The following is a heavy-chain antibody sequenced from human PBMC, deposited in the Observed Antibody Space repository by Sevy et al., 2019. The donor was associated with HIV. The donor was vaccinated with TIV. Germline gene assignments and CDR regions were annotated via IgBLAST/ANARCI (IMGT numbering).Heavy chain of an antibody. D-gene: IGHD3-22*01. J-gene: IGHJ5*02. CDR3: TRVRALNYYDTSVSMEYNWFDP. Sequence: ASVKVSCKASGYTFTSYDINWVRQATGQGLEWMGWMSPNTGNTGYAQKFQGRVTMTRDTSTSTAYMELRSLRSDDTAIYYCTRVRALNYYDTSVSMEYNWFDPWGQGTLVTVSS. V-gene: IGHV1-8*02. CDR2: MSPNTGNT. CDR1: GYTFTSYD.